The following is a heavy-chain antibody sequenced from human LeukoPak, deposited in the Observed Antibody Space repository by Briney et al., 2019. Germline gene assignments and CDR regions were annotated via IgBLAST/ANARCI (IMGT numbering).Heavy chain of an antibody. J-gene: IGHJ4*02. Sequence: ASVKVSCKVSGYTLTELSMHWVRQAPGKGLEWMGGFDPEDGETIYAQKFQGRVTMTRDTSISTAYMELSRLRSDDTAVYYCARGNSHGDCPGYWGQGTLVTVSS. V-gene: IGHV1-24*01. D-gene: IGHD2-21*02. CDR1: GYTLTELS. CDR3: ARGNSHGDCPGY. CDR2: FDPEDGET.